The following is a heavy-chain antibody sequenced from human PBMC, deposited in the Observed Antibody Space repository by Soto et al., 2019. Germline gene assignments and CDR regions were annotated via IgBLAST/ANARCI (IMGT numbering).Heavy chain of an antibody. Sequence: SETLSLTCTVSGGSISGGASFWSWIRQPPWKGLEWIANVYYSGSSYYNPSLKSRLTISVDTTKNQFSLQLKSMTAADTAVYYCAKLSCTSSTCYSPGWFDPWGQGXLVTVYS. D-gene: IGHD2-2*01. CDR2: VYYSGSS. V-gene: IGHV4-31*03. CDR1: GGSISGGASF. CDR3: AKLSCTSSTCYSPGWFDP. J-gene: IGHJ5*02.